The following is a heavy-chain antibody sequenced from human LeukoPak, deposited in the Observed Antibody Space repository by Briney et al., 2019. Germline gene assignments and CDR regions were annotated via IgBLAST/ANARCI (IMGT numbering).Heavy chain of an antibody. Sequence: GGSLRLSCAASGFTYSSYGMQWVRQAPGKGLEWVAATWYDGSNKYYADSVKGRFTISRDNSKNTLYLQMSSLRAGDTAVYYCVRESLPYAAAGYYYGMDVWGKGTTVTVSS. CDR3: VRESLPYAAAGYYYGMDV. CDR2: TWYDGSNK. CDR1: GFTYSSYG. D-gene: IGHD6-13*01. V-gene: IGHV3-33*01. J-gene: IGHJ6*04.